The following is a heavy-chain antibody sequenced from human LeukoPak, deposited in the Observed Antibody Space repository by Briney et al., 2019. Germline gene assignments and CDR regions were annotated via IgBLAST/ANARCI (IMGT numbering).Heavy chain of an antibody. CDR3: ARDHPGSGPA. J-gene: IGHJ5*02. CDR2: VYSGGST. CDR1: GFTVSSNY. Sequence: GGSLRLSCAASGFTVSSNYMSWVRQAPGKGLEWVSVVYSGGSTYYADSVKSRFTISRDNSKNTLYLQMNSLRAEDTAVYYCARDHPGSGPAWGQGTLVTVSS. V-gene: IGHV3-66*02. D-gene: IGHD1-14*01.